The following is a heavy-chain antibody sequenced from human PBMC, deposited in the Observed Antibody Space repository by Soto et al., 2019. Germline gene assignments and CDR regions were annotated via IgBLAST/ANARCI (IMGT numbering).Heavy chain of an antibody. V-gene: IGHV4-30-4*01. CDR1: GGSMTSQDYY. CDR3: ARGEVRGPLDS. J-gene: IGHJ3*02. D-gene: IGHD3-10*01. Sequence: QEQLQESGPGLVKPSQTLSLTCTVSGGSMTSQDYYWSWIRQPPGKGLEWIGYIHNSGSTYYHPSLKSRLTVSSDTPKNRFTLRLNSVTAADTALYSCARGEVRGPLDSWGQGTMVNVSS. CDR2: IHNSGST.